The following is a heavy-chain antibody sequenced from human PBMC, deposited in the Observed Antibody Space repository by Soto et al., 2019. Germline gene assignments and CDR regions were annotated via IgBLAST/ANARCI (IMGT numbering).Heavy chain of an antibody. J-gene: IGHJ4*02. D-gene: IGHD3-16*02. Sequence: QVQLVESGGGLVKPGGSLRLSCAASGFTFSDYYMSWIRQAPGKGLEWVSYISSSGSTIYYADSVKGRFTISRDNAKNSLYLQMNTLRAEDPAVYYCARGPYDYVWGSDPPHFDYWGQGTLVTVSS. CDR3: ARGPYDYVWGSDPPHFDY. V-gene: IGHV3-11*01. CDR1: GFTFSDYY. CDR2: ISSSGSTI.